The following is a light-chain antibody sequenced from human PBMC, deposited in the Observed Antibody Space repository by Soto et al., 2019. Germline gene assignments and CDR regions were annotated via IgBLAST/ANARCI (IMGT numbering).Light chain of an antibody. CDR3: SSYTTSNTRQIV. J-gene: IGLJ1*01. CDR1: SSDVGGYNY. CDR2: DVS. V-gene: IGLV2-14*03. Sequence: HSVLTQPASVSGAAGQSITISCTGTSSDVGGYNYVSWYQHHPGKAPKLLIYDVSNRPSGISNRFSGSKSDNTASLTISGLQPEDEADYYCSSYTTSNTRQIVFGTGTKVTVL.